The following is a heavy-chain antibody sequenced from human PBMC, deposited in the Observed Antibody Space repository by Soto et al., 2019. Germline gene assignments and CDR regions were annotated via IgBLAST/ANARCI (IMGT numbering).Heavy chain of an antibody. CDR3: AREGVRSKDV. Sequence: QVQLVQSGAEVKKPGASVKVSCKASGYTFTSYDINWVRQATGQGLEWLGWMNPNSGNTGYAQKFQDRVTKSSNTAISTAYRELSSLRSEETAVYYCAREGVRSKDVWAHGTTVTGSS. CDR2: MNPNSGNT. CDR1: GYTFTSYD. J-gene: IGHJ6*02. D-gene: IGHD2-21*01. V-gene: IGHV1-8*01.